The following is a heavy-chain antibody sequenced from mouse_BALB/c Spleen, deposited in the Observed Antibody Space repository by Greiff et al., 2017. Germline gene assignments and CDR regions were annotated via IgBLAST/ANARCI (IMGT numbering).Heavy chain of an antibody. V-gene: IGHV1-87*01. CDR3: ARELVY. Sequence: QVHVKQSGAELARPGASVKLSCKASGYTFTSYWMQWVKQRPGQGLEWIGAIYPGDGDTRYTQKFKGKATLTADKSSSTAYMQLSSLASEDSAVYYCARELVYWGQGTLVTVSA. CDR2: IYPGDGDT. CDR1: GYTFTSYW. J-gene: IGHJ3*01.